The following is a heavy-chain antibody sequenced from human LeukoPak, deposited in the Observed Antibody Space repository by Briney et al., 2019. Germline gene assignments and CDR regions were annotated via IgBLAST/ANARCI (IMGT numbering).Heavy chain of an antibody. CDR3: ARAHIVLMVYAIWSWFDP. CDR1: GYSISSGYY. V-gene: IGHV4-38-2*02. CDR2: IYHSGST. Sequence: SETLSLTCTVSGYSISSGYYWGWIRQPPGKGLEWIGSIYHSGSTYYSPSLKSRVTISVDTSKNQFSLKLSSVTAADTAVYYCARAHIVLMVYAIWSWFDPWGQGTLVTVSS. D-gene: IGHD2-8*01. J-gene: IGHJ5*02.